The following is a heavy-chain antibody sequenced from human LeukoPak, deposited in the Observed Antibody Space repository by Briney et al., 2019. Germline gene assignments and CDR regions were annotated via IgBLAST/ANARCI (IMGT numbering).Heavy chain of an antibody. J-gene: IGHJ4*02. D-gene: IGHD3-10*01. V-gene: IGHV3-23*01. Sequence: PGGSLRLSCAASGFTFSNSGMSWVRQAPGKGLEWVSAISTDAGETHYADSVKGRFTISRDNSKNTVSLQMSSLRAEDTALYYCAKGSGNGYGSGPSDYWGQGTLVTVSS. CDR2: ISTDAGET. CDR3: AKGSGNGYGSGPSDY. CDR1: GFTFSNSG.